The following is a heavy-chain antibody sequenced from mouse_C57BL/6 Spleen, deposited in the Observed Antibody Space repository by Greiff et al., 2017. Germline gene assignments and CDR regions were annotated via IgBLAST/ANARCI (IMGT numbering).Heavy chain of an antibody. CDR1: GFTFSSYG. V-gene: IGHV5-6*01. CDR3: ARRGEGVFDY. Sequence: DVHLVESGGDLVKPGGSLKLSCAASGFTFSSYGMSWVRQTPDKRLEWVATISSGGSYTYYPDSVKGRFTISRDNAKNTLYLQMSSLKSEDTAMYYCARRGEGVFDYWGQGTTLTVSS. CDR2: ISSGGSYT. J-gene: IGHJ2*01.